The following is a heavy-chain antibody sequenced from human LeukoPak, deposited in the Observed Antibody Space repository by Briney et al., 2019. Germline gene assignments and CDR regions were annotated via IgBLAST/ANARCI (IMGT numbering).Heavy chain of an antibody. Sequence: GGSLRLSCAASGFTFSSYAMHWVRQAPGKGLEWVAVISYDGSNKYYADSVKGRFTISRDNSKDTLYLQMNSLRAEDTAVYYCAREDIAVVVAATYFDYWGQGTLVTVSS. D-gene: IGHD2-15*01. J-gene: IGHJ4*02. V-gene: IGHV3-30-3*01. CDR3: AREDIAVVVAATYFDY. CDR2: ISYDGSNK. CDR1: GFTFSSYA.